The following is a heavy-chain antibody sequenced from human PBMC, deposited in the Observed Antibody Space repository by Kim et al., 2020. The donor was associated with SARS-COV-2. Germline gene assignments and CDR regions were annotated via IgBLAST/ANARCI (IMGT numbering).Heavy chain of an antibody. J-gene: IGHJ6*02. CDR2: LFSSGST. D-gene: IGHD3-10*01. CDR3: ARSGSGRGMDV. CDR1: GGSISTYY. V-gene: IGHV4-4*07. Sequence: SETLSLTCSVSGGSISTYYWSWIRQPAGKGLEWIGRLFSSGSTNYNPSLKSRVTMSVDTSKNQFSLKLSSVTAADTAVYYCARSGSGRGMDVWGQGTTVTVSS.